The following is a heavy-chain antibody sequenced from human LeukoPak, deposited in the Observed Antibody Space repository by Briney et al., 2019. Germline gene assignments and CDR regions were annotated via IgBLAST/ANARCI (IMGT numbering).Heavy chain of an antibody. D-gene: IGHD6-19*01. V-gene: IGHV4-4*07. CDR3: AKEVNGWYEKGD. CDR1: GGSITIYY. J-gene: IGHJ4*02. CDR2: IYSSGST. Sequence: SETLSLTCTVSGGSITIYYWTWIRQPAGKGLEWIGRIYSSGSTNYNPSLKSRVTMSIDTSKNQFSLRLTSVTAADTAVYYRAKEVNGWYEKGDWGQGTLVTVSS.